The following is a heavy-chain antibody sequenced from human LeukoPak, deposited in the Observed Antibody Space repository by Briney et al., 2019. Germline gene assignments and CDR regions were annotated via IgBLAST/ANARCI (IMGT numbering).Heavy chain of an antibody. D-gene: IGHD2-2*01. CDR1: RYTFTGYY. Sequence: ASVKVSCKASRYTFTGYYMHWVRQAPGQGLEWMGWINPNSGGTNYAQKFQGRVTVTRDTSISTAYMELSRLRSDDTAVYYCARDLYQLLLYYYYGMDVWGQGTTVTVSS. V-gene: IGHV1-2*02. CDR2: INPNSGGT. CDR3: ARDLYQLLLYYYYGMDV. J-gene: IGHJ6*02.